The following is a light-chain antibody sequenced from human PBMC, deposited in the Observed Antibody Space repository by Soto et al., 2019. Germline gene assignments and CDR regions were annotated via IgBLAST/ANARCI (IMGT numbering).Light chain of an antibody. CDR2: RAS. CDR1: QSIYNW. CDR3: QQYSTYGT. Sequence: DIQMTQSPSTLSAFVGDRVTITCRASQSIYNWLAWYQQKPGKAPKLLIYRASTLESGVPSRFSGSGSGTELTLTISSLQPDDFATYYCQQYSTYGTFGPGTKVEIK. J-gene: IGKJ1*01. V-gene: IGKV1-5*03.